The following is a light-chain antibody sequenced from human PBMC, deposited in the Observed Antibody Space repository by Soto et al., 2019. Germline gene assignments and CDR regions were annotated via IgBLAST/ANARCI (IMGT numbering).Light chain of an antibody. CDR1: SSDVGGYNY. CDR3: SSYTSSSTLPVV. V-gene: IGLV2-14*01. Sequence: QSALTQPASVSGSPGQSITISCTGTSSDVGGYNYVSWYQQHPGKAPKLMIYDVSNRPSGVSKRFSGSKSGNTASLTISGLQAEDEADYCCSSYTSSSTLPVVFGGGTQVTVL. CDR2: DVS. J-gene: IGLJ2*01.